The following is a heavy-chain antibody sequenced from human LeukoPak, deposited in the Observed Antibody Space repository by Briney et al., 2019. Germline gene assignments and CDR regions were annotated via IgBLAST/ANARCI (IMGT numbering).Heavy chain of an antibody. Sequence: GGSLRLSCAAPGFTFSTYDMHWVRQAPGKGLEWVAVISYDGNNKYFADSVKGRFTISRDNSKNTLYLQMNSLRAEDTAVYYCAKSRAVAVTDYYYYYYGMDVWGQGTTVTVSS. V-gene: IGHV3-30*18. D-gene: IGHD4-17*01. J-gene: IGHJ6*02. CDR3: AKSRAVAVTDYYYYYYGMDV. CDR2: ISYDGNNK. CDR1: GFTFSTYD.